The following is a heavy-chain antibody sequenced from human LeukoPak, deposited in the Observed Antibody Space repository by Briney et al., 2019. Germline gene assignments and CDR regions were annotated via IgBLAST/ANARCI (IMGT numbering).Heavy chain of an antibody. V-gene: IGHV1-3*01. D-gene: IGHD3-10*01. Sequence: KFQGRVTITRDTSASTAYMELSSLRSEDTAVYYCARVFHPGVTYYPFDPCGQGTLVTVSS. CDR3: ARVFHPGVTYYPFDP. J-gene: IGHJ5*02.